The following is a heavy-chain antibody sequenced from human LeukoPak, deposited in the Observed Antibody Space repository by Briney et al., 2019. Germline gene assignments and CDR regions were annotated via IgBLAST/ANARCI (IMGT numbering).Heavy chain of an antibody. CDR3: ARHTKLGRHGSGSYHLSGGYYYYYMDV. CDR1: GDSISSGDYY. Sequence: SETLSLTCTVSGDSISSGDYYWSWIRQPAGKGLEWIGRISSSGSTNYNPSLKSRVTISVDKSKNQFSLKLSSVTAADTAVYYCARHTKLGRHGSGSYHLSGGYYYYYMDVWGKGTTVTISS. J-gene: IGHJ6*03. V-gene: IGHV4-61*02. D-gene: IGHD3-10*01. CDR2: ISSSGST.